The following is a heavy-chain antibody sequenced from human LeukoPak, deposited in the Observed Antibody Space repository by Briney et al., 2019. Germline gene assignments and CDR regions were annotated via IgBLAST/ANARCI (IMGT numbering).Heavy chain of an antibody. J-gene: IGHJ3*02. Sequence: SVKVSCKASGGTFSSYAISWVRQAPGQGLEWMGRIIPILGIANYAQKFQGRVTITADKSTSTAYMELSSLRSEDTAVYYCARDFGGDCSSTSCYGFYNWGQGTKV. CDR1: GGTFSSYA. CDR3: ARDFGGDCSSTSCYGFYN. D-gene: IGHD2-2*01. V-gene: IGHV1-69*04. CDR2: IIPILGIA.